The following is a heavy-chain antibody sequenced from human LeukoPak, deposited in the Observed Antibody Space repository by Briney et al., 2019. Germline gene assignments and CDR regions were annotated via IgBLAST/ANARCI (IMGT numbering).Heavy chain of an antibody. D-gene: IGHD2-2*02. V-gene: IGHV4-4*02. CDR3: ATAPILRGEAGEQYKYGMDV. CDR2: VYHNGTP. J-gene: IGHJ6*02. CDR1: VGSISSGNW. Sequence: SETLSHTCAVSVGSISSGNWWSWVRQSPGKGLEWIGEVYHNGTPNYNPSLKSRVTISADTFKNHFSLKLTSVTAADTAVYYCATAPILRGEAGEQYKYGMDVWGQGTTVIVSS.